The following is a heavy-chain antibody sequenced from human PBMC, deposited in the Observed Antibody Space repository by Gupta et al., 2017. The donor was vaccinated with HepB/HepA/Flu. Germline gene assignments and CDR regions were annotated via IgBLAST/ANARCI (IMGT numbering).Heavy chain of an antibody. D-gene: IGHD3-3*01. CDR2: IKADGSQA. CDR3: AIDSDFHLNS. V-gene: IGHV3-7*01. Sequence: EVQVVESGGGLAQPGGSLRLSCPASGFRFPGYRMSWVRQAPGKGPEWVANIKADGSQAYYVDSVRGWFTISRDNSKNSLFLQLNSLGADDTAVYYCAIDSDFHLNSWGQGTLVTVSS. CDR1: GFRFPGYR. J-gene: IGHJ4*02.